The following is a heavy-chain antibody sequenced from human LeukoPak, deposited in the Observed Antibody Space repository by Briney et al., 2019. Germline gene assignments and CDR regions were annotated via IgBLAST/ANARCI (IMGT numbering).Heavy chain of an antibody. CDR1: GGSFSDYY. Sequence: PSETLSLTCVVYGGSFSDYYWSWIRQPPGKGLEWIGEINHSGSTNYNPSLKSRVTISVDTSKNQFSLKLSSVTAADTAVYYCARATLLNNWFDPWGQGTLVTVSS. J-gene: IGHJ5*02. CDR3: ARATLLNNWFDP. D-gene: IGHD2-15*01. CDR2: INHSGST. V-gene: IGHV4-34*01.